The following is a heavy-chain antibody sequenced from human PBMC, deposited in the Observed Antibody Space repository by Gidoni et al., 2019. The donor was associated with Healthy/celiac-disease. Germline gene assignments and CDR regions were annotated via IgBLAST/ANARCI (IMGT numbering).Heavy chain of an antibody. J-gene: IGHJ4*02. D-gene: IGHD3-10*01. CDR3: ARQSRWFGELWDY. CDR1: GGSISSSSYS. CDR2: IYYSGST. V-gene: IGHV4-39*01. Sequence: QLQLQESGPGLVKPSETLSLTCPVSGGSISSSSYSWGWIRQPPGKGLEWIGSIYYSGSTYYNPSLKSRVTISVDTSKNQFSLKLSSVTAADTAVYYCARQSRWFGELWDYWGQGTLVTVSS.